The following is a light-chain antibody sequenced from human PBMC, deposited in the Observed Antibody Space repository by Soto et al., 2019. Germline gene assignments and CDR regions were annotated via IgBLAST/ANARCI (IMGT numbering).Light chain of an antibody. Sequence: ENVLRQSPGSLSWSPGERASLPCRASQSVSSSYLAWYQQKPGQAPRLLIYGASSRATGIPDRFSGSGSGTDFTLTISRLEPEDFAVYYCQYYDSFRTFGQGTKVDI. V-gene: IGKV3-20*01. CDR3: QYYDSFRT. J-gene: IGKJ1*01. CDR1: QSVSSSY. CDR2: GAS.